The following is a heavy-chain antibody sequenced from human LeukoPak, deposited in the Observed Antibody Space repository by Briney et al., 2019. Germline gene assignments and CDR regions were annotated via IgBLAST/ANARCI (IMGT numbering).Heavy chain of an antibody. CDR2: INHSGST. CDR1: GGSFSGYY. V-gene: IGHV4-34*01. J-gene: IGHJ5*02. CDR3: ARVGHGGYSYGYSNWFDP. Sequence: SETLSLTCAVYGGSFSGYYWSWIRQPPGKGLEWIGEINHSGSTNYNPSLKSRVTISVDTSKNQFSLKLSSVTAADTAVYYCARVGHGGYSYGYSNWFDPWGQGPRSPSPQ. D-gene: IGHD5-18*01.